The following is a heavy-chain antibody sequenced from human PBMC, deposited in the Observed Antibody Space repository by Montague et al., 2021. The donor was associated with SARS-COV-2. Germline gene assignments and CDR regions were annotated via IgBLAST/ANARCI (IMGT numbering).Heavy chain of an antibody. CDR1: GGSISSGGYY. D-gene: IGHD2-2*01. V-gene: IGHV4-31*03. CDR2: IYYSGST. J-gene: IGHJ5*02. CDR3: ARARVVVTTTRNWFDP. Sequence: TLSLTCTVSGGSISSGGYYWSWIRQPPGKGLEWIGYIYYSGSTYYNPSLKSRLTISVDTSKNRFSLKLSSVTAADTAMYYCARARVVVTTTRNWFDPWGQGTLVTVSS.